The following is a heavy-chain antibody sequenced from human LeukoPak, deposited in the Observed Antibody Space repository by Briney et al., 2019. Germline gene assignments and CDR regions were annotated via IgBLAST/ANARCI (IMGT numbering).Heavy chain of an antibody. D-gene: IGHD3-16*01. CDR3: ARVGSIDC. CDR2: LSSSGNTI. Sequence: GGSLRLSCAASGFTFSDFYMSWIRQAPGKGLEWVSYLSSSGNTIYYADLLKGRFTLSRETDKHSLLLQMNSTSADETLDYYCARVGSIDCWGHGTLVTVSS. J-gene: IGHJ5*01. V-gene: IGHV3-11*04. CDR1: GFTFSDFY.